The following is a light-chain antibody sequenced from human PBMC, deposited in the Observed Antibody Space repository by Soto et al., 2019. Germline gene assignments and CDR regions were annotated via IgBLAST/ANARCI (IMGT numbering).Light chain of an antibody. CDR3: STWHDSLNGWV. J-gene: IGLJ3*02. Sequence: QSVLTQPPSASATPGQRVTISCSGSSSNIARRSVYWYQQLPGTAPKLLMYSSYLRPSGVPDRFSGAKSGTTASLAISGVQSEDEAEYYCSTWHDSLNGWVFGGGTKVTVL. CDR2: SSY. V-gene: IGLV1-44*01. CDR1: SSNIARRS.